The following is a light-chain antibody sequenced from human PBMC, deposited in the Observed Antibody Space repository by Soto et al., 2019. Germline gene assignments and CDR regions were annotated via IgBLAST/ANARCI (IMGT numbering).Light chain of an antibody. Sequence: DIVMTQSPDSLAVSLGERATINCKSSQSLLYSSSNKNYLAWYQQKPGQPPKLLIYWASTRESGVPDRFSGSGSGTDFTLTISSLQAEDVAVYYCHQYYSTPSTFGQGTKLEIK. V-gene: IGKV4-1*01. CDR3: HQYYSTPST. J-gene: IGKJ2*01. CDR2: WAS. CDR1: QSLLYSSSNKNY.